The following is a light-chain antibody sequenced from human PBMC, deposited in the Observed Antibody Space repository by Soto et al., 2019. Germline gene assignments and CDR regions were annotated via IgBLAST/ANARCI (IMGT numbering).Light chain of an antibody. V-gene: IGKV1-33*01. CDR3: QQYDNLLLFT. J-gene: IGKJ3*01. Sequence: DIQMTQSPSSLSASVGDRVTITCQASQDISNYLNWYQQKPGKAPKLLIYDAANLETGVPSRFSGGGSGTDFSFTISSLQHEDIATYYCQQYDNLLLFTFGPGTKVDI. CDR1: QDISNY. CDR2: DAA.